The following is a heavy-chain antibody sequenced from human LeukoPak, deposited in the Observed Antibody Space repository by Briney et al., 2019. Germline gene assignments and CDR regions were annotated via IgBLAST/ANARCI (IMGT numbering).Heavy chain of an antibody. V-gene: IGHV3-33*08. CDR1: GFTFSRYV. Sequence: PGRSLRLSCVASGFTFSRYVMHWVRQAPGKRLEWVAVISYDESNTYYADSVKGRFTISRDNSKNTLYLQMNSLRAEDTAVYYCARGSNYGDYVPDAFDIWGQGTMVTVSS. CDR2: ISYDESNT. CDR3: ARGSNYGDYVPDAFDI. D-gene: IGHD4-17*01. J-gene: IGHJ3*02.